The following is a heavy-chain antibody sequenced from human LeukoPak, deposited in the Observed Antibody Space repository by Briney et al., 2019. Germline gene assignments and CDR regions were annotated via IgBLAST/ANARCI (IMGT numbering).Heavy chain of an antibody. V-gene: IGHV3-23*01. CDR2: VRGSGSVT. D-gene: IGHD5-12*01. CDR1: GFTFSTDA. CDR3: AKTSRGNSGYDSPFDY. Sequence: GGSLRLSCAASGFTFSTDAMSWVRQAPGKGLEWVSAVRGSGSVTYYADSVEGRFTISRDNSKNTLYLQMNSLRAEDTAIYYCAKTSRGNSGYDSPFDYWGQGTLVTVSS. J-gene: IGHJ4*02.